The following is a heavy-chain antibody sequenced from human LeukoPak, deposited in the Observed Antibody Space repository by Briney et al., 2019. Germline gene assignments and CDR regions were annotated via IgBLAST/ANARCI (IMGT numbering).Heavy chain of an antibody. Sequence: SETLSLTCAVYGGSFSGYYWSWIRQPPGKGLXWXGEINHSGSTNYNPSLKSRVTISVDTSKNQFSLKLSSVTAADTAVYYCAREEQEQWLVQDYWGQGTLVTVSS. V-gene: IGHV4-34*01. J-gene: IGHJ4*02. CDR1: GGSFSGYY. CDR3: AREEQEQWLVQDY. CDR2: INHSGST. D-gene: IGHD6-19*01.